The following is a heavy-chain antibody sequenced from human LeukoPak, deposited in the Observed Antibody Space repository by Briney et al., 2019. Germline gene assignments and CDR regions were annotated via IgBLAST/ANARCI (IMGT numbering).Heavy chain of an antibody. CDR1: GFTFSSYG. D-gene: IGHD6-19*01. Sequence: GGSLRLFCAASGFTFSSYGMHWVRQAPGKGLEWVAFIRYDGSNKYYADSVKGRFTISRDNSKNTLYLQMNSLRAEDTAVYYCARERAVAARLQAFDPWGQGTLVTVSS. J-gene: IGHJ5*02. V-gene: IGHV3-30*02. CDR3: ARERAVAARLQAFDP. CDR2: IRYDGSNK.